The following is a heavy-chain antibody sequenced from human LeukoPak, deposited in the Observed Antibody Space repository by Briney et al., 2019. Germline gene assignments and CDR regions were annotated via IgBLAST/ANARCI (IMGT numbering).Heavy chain of an antibody. Sequence: GASVKVSCKASGYTFTDFYVHLVRQAPGRGLEWLGWINPNSGGTNYAQKFQGRVTMTRDTPISTAYMDLSSLRSDDTAVYYCARVPWGLRYFDYWGQGTLVTVSS. CDR2: INPNSGGT. CDR1: GYTFTDFY. J-gene: IGHJ4*02. V-gene: IGHV1-2*02. CDR3: ARVPWGLRYFDY. D-gene: IGHD5-12*01.